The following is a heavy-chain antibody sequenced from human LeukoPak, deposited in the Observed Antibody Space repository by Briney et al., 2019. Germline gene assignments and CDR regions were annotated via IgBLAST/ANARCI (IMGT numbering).Heavy chain of an antibody. CDR3: ARDGFDYYDSSGYYYFDS. CDR2: IYSGGST. J-gene: IGHJ4*02. CDR1: GFTVSSNY. V-gene: IGHV3-66*01. Sequence: PGGSLRLSCAASGFTVSSNYMSWVRQAPGKGLEWVSVIYSGGSTYYADSVKGRFTISRDNSMNTLYLQMYSLRADDTAVYYCARDGFDYYDSSGYYYFDSWGQGTLVTVSS. D-gene: IGHD3-22*01.